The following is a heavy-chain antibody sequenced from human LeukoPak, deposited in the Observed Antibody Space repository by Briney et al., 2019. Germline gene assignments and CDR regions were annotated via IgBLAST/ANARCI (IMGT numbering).Heavy chain of an antibody. CDR2: IYYSGST. CDR3: ARDRIYDFWNGYYYGMDV. J-gene: IGHJ6*02. D-gene: IGHD3-3*01. Sequence: SETLSLTCTVSGGSISSGDYYWSWIRQPPGKGLEWIGYIYYSGSTYYNPSLKSRVTISVDTSKNQFSLKLSSVTAADTAVYYCARDRIYDFWNGYYYGMDVWGQGTTVTVSS. V-gene: IGHV4-30-4*01. CDR1: GGSISSGDYY.